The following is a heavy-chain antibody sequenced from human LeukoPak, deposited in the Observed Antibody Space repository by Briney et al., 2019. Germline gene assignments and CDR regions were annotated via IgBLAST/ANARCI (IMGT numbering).Heavy chain of an antibody. J-gene: IGHJ3*02. CDR3: ARRPRGVQKGAFDN. CDR1: GGSISSGDYY. V-gene: IGHV4-30-4*08. Sequence: SQTLSLTCTVSGGSISSGDYYWSWIRQPPGKGLEWIGYIYYSGSTYYNPSLKSRVTISVDTSKNQFSLKLSSVTAADTAVYYCARRPRGVQKGAFDNWGQGTMVTVSS. D-gene: IGHD2-8*01. CDR2: IYYSGST.